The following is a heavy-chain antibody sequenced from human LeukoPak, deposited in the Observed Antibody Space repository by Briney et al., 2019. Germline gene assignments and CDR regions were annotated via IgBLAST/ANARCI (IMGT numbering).Heavy chain of an antibody. CDR1: GFTFSSYA. J-gene: IGHJ5*02. V-gene: IGHV3-30-3*01. Sequence: GGSLRLSCAASGFTFSSYAMHLVRQAPGKGLEWVAVISYDGSNKYYADSVKCRFTISRDNSKNTLYLQMNSLRAEDTAVYYCASGPFNDFWSGHHGFDPWGQGTLVTVSS. CDR3: ASGPFNDFWSGHHGFDP. CDR2: ISYDGSNK. D-gene: IGHD3-3*01.